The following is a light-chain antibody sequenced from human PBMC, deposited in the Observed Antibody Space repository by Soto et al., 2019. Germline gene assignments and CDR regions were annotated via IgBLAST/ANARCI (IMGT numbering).Light chain of an antibody. V-gene: IGKV3-20*01. CDR2: GAS. CDR3: QQYGSAPPFT. Sequence: ESVWTQSPGPLSLSPGEGATLSCRAIQSVSNNYLAWYQQKPGQAPRLLIYGASNRATGIPDRFSGSGSGTDFTLTISRLEPEDFAVYYCQQYGSAPPFTFGQGTKVDIK. J-gene: IGKJ1*01. CDR1: QSVSNNY.